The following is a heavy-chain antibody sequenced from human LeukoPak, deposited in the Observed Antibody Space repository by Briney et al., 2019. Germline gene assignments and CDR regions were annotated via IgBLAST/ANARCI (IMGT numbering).Heavy chain of an antibody. CDR3: ARHSVVAVAANYFDY. CDR1: GGSISSSSYY. J-gene: IGHJ4*02. V-gene: IGHV4-39*01. D-gene: IGHD2-15*01. CDR2: IYYSGST. Sequence: PSETLCLTCTVSGGSISSSSYYWGWIRQPPGKGLEWIGSIYYSGSTYYNPSLKSRVTISVDTSKNQFSLKLSSVTAADTAVYYCARHSVVAVAANYFDYWGQGTLVTVSS.